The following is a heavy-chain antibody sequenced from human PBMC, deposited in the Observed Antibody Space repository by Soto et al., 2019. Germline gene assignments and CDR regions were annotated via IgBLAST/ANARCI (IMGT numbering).Heavy chain of an antibody. CDR3: AKNGLENPPSAIDX. CDR1: GFTFRNNV. D-gene: IGHD2-8*01. V-gene: IGHV3-23*01. J-gene: IGHJ5*02. CDR2: ITGSGRDT. Sequence: GGSLRLSCAASGFTFRNNVLSWVRQAPGKGLDWVSCITGSGRDTYYEDSVKVRFTISRDNSKNMVFLQMNSLRAEDTALYYCAKNGLENPPSAIDXWGPGTLVTVSX.